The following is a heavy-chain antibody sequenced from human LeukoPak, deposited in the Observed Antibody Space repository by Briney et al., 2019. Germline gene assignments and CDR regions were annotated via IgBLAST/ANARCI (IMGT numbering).Heavy chain of an antibody. CDR1: GGSISSYY. J-gene: IGHJ6*03. D-gene: IGHD3-10*01. CDR2: IYYSGST. V-gene: IGHV4-59*01. CDR3: TRRNTMVRGVGLRYYYYYYMDV. Sequence: SETLSLTCTVSGGSISSYYWSWIRQPPGKGLEWIGYIYYSGSTNYNPSLKSRVTISVDTSKNQFSLKLSSVTAADTAVYYCTRRNTMVRGVGLRYYYYYYMDVWGKGTTVTISS.